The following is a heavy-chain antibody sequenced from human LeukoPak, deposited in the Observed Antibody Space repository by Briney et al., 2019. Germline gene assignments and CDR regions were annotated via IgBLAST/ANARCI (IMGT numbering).Heavy chain of an antibody. V-gene: IGHV5-51*01. Sequence: GESLKISCKGSGFSFNMYWIGWVRQMPGKGLEWMGIIYPGDSDTRYSPSFQGQVTISVDKSISTAYLQWSSLKASDTAMYYCAVSGYSEYFQHWGQGTLVTVSS. CDR2: IYPGDSDT. J-gene: IGHJ1*01. CDR3: AVSGYSEYFQH. CDR1: GFSFNMYW. D-gene: IGHD1-26*01.